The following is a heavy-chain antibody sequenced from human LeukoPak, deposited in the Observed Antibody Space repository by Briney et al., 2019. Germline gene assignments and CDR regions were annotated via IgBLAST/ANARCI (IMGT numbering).Heavy chain of an antibody. CDR3: AREVNQWLVLHYFDY. V-gene: IGHV4-39*01. CDR2: IFYSGST. D-gene: IGHD6-19*01. Sequence: PSETLSLTCTVSGDSISSSSFYWGWIRQPPGKALEWIGSIFYSGSTYYNTPLKSRVTISVDTSKNQFSLRLSSVTAADTAVYYCAREVNQWLVLHYFDYWGQGTLVTVSS. CDR1: GDSISSSSFY. J-gene: IGHJ4*02.